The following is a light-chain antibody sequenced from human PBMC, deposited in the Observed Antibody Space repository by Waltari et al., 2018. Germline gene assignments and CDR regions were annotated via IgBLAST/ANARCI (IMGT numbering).Light chain of an antibody. CDR1: QSVSSN. CDR2: GAS. V-gene: IGKV3-15*01. Sequence: ETVMTQSPATLSVSPGERATLSCRASQSVSSNLAWYQQKPGQAPRLLIYGASTRATGIPARFSGSGSGTEFTLTISSLQSEDLGVYYCQQYNQWPPITFGPGTKVEVK. J-gene: IGKJ3*01. CDR3: QQYNQWPPIT.